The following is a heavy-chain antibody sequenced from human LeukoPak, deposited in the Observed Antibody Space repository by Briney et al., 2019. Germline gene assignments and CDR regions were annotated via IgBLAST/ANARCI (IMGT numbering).Heavy chain of an antibody. CDR3: ARATMVRGVMNY. CDR1: GYTFTSYG. D-gene: IGHD3-10*01. J-gene: IGHJ4*02. V-gene: IGHV1-18*01. Sequence: ASVKVSCKASGYTFTSYGISWVRQAPGQGLEWMGWISAYNGNTNYAQKLQGRVTMATDTSTSTAYMELRSLRSDDTAVYYCARATMVRGVMNYWGQGTLVTVTS. CDR2: ISAYNGNT.